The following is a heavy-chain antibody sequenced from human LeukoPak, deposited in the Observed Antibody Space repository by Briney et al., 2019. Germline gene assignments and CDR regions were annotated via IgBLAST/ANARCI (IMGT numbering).Heavy chain of an antibody. Sequence: PGGSLRLSCAASGFTFSSYSMNWVRQAPGKGLEWVSVIYSGGSTYYADSVKGRFTISRDNSKNTLYLQMNSLRAEDTAVYYCARGGPYYYGSGSPFDPWGQGTLVTVSS. CDR3: ARGGPYYYGSGSPFDP. J-gene: IGHJ5*02. CDR2: IYSGGST. CDR1: GFTFSSYS. D-gene: IGHD3-10*01. V-gene: IGHV3-66*01.